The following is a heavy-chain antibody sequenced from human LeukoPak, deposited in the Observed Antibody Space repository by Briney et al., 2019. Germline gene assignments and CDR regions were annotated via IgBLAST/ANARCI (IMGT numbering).Heavy chain of an antibody. J-gene: IGHJ4*02. CDR3: TKESLRCSITRCYTGGFDY. D-gene: IGHD2-2*02. CDR2: KRHDGSNE. Sequence: GSLRLSCIASGFTFSSYGMYWVRQAPGKGLEGVAFKRHDGSNEYYADSVKGRFTVSRDNSKNTLYLQMNSLTAEDTAVYYCTKESLRCSITRCYTGGFDYWGQGPLVTVSS. V-gene: IGHV3-30*02. CDR1: GFTFSSYG.